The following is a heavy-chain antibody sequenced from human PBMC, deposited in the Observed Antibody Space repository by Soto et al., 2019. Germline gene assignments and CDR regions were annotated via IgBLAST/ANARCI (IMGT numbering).Heavy chain of an antibody. V-gene: IGHV3-23*01. J-gene: IGHJ4*02. CDR2: ISGTGGST. CDR1: GFTFSTYA. Sequence: EVQLLESGGGLVQPGGSLRLSCAASGFTFSTYAMSWVRQAPGKGLEWVSAISGTGGSTYYADSVKGRFTISRDNSKNTLYLKMNSLRAEDTAVYYCAKNWDTTSTSSPHWGQGTLVTVSS. CDR3: AKNWDTTSTSSPH. D-gene: IGHD6-6*01.